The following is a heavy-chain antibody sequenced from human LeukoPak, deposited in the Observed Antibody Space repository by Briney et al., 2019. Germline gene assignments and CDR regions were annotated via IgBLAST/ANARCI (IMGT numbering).Heavy chain of an antibody. V-gene: IGHV4-34*01. Sequence: SETLSLTCAVYGGSFSGYYWSWIRQPPGKGLEWIGEINHSGSTNYNPSLKSRVTISVDTSKNQFSLKLSSVTAADTAVYYCARPTAAGSYYYYGMDVWGQGTTVTVSS. CDR2: INHSGST. D-gene: IGHD6-13*01. J-gene: IGHJ6*02. CDR1: GGSFSGYY. CDR3: ARPTAAGSYYYYGMDV.